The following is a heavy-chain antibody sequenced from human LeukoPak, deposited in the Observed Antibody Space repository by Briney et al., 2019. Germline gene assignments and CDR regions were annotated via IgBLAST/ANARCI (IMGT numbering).Heavy chain of an antibody. V-gene: IGHV7-4-1*02. Sequence: ASVKVSCKASGYTFTSYAMNWVRQAPGQGLEWMGWINTNTGNPTYAQGFTGRFVFSLDTSVSTAYLQTSSLKAEDTAVYYCAREHTYYYDSSGYPDYWGQGTLVTVSS. CDR1: GYTFTSYA. CDR3: AREHTYYYDSSGYPDY. CDR2: INTNTGNP. J-gene: IGHJ4*02. D-gene: IGHD3-22*01.